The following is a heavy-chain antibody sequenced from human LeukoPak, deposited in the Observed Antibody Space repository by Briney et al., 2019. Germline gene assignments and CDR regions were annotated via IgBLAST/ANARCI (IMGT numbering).Heavy chain of an antibody. J-gene: IGHJ4*02. Sequence: ASVKVSCKASGGTFSSYAFSWVRQPPGQGLEWVGRIIPILGIANYAQKFQGRVTITADKSTSTAYMELSSLRSGDTAVYYCARDRVYNPGNGYWGQGTLVTVSS. CDR2: IIPILGIA. CDR3: ARDRVYNPGNGY. V-gene: IGHV1-69*04. D-gene: IGHD1-14*01. CDR1: GGTFSSYA.